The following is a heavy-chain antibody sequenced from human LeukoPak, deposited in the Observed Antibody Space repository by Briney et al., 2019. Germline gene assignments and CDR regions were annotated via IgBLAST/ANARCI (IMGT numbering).Heavy chain of an antibody. J-gene: IGHJ5*02. CDR3: ARGQVESNWFDP. CDR1: GGSISSYY. CDR2: IYYSGST. Sequence: SETLSLTCTVSGGSISSYYWSWIRQPPGKGLEWIGYIYYSGSTYYNPSLKSRVTISVDTSKNQFSLKLSSVTAADTAVYYCARGQVESNWFDPWGQGTLVTVSS. V-gene: IGHV4-30-4*01. D-gene: IGHD2-15*01.